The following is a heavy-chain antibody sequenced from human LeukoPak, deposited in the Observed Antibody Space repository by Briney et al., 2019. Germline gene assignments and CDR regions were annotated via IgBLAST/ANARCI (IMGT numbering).Heavy chain of an antibody. CDR3: ARVRYYYDSSGYYSGQLFDY. D-gene: IGHD3-22*01. CDR2: IIPIFGTA. Sequence: ASVKVSCKASGGTFSSYAISWVRQAPGQGLEWMGGIIPIFGTANYAQKFQGRVTITADESTSTAYMELNSLRSEDTAVYYCARVRYYYDSSGYYSGQLFDYWGQGTLVTVSS. CDR1: GGTFSSYA. V-gene: IGHV1-69*13. J-gene: IGHJ4*02.